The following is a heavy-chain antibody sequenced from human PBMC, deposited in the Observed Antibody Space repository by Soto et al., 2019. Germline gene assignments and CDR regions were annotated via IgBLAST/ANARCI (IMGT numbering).Heavy chain of an antibody. J-gene: IGHJ6*02. D-gene: IGHD6-6*01. V-gene: IGHV1-8*01. CDR3: ARGWYSSSFRYYYGMDV. CDR2: MNPNSGNT. CDR1: GYTFTSYD. Sequence: VKVSCKASGYTFTSYDINWVRQATGQGLEWMGWMNPNSGNTGYAQKFQGRVTMTRNTSISTAYMELSSLRSEDTAVYYCARGWYSSSFRYYYGMDVWGQGTTVTVSS.